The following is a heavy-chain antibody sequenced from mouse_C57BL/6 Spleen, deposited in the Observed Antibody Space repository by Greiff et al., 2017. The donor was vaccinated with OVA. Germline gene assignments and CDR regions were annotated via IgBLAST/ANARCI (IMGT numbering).Heavy chain of an antibody. Sequence: EVQLQQSGPVLVKPGASVKMSCKASGYTFTDYYMNWVKQSHGKSLEWIGVINPYNGGTSYNQKFKGKATLTVDKSSSTAYMELNSLTSEDAAVYYCARGGIITTVVANYAMDYWGQGTSVTVSS. J-gene: IGHJ4*01. V-gene: IGHV1-19*01. CDR2: INPYNGGT. CDR3: ARGGIITTVVANYAMDY. D-gene: IGHD1-1*01. CDR1: GYTFTDYY.